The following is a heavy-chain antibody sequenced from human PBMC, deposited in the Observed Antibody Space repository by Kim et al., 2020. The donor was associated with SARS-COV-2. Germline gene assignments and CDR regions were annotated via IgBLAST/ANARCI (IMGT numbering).Heavy chain of an antibody. J-gene: IGHJ6*02. D-gene: IGHD2-15*01. Sequence: LEWVASFSFDSVRIAYFDSLNGRFTVSSDNVKNSVYLQMSSLRVDDPALYYCGKDVVPGGMDVWGQGTTVTVSS. CDR2: FSFDSVRI. V-gene: IGHV3-9*01. CDR3: GKDVVPGGMDV.